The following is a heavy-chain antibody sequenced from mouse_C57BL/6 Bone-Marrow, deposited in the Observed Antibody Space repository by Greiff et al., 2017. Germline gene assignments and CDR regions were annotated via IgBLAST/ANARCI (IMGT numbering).Heavy chain of an antibody. D-gene: IGHD1-1*01. CDR3: ARIYYGSSYPYWYFDV. Sequence: QVQLQQSGAELVKPGASVKLSCKASGYTFTSYWMHWVKQRPGQGLEWIGMIHPNSGSTNYNEKFKSKATLTVDKSSSTAYMQLSSLTSEDSAVYYCARIYYGSSYPYWYFDVWGTGTTVTVSS. V-gene: IGHV1-64*01. J-gene: IGHJ1*03. CDR1: GYTFTSYW. CDR2: IHPNSGST.